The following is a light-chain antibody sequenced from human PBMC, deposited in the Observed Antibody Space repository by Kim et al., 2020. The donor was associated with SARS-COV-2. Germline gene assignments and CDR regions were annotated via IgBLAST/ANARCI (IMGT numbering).Light chain of an antibody. CDR3: NSRDSSGNHVL. CDR1: SLRGYY. J-gene: IGLJ3*02. CDR2: GDK. Sequence: ALGQTGTITCQGDSLRGYYASWFRQKSGQAPILVIYGDKNRPSGIPDRFSGSGSGNTASLTITGAQSEDEADYYCNSRDSSGNHVLFGGGTQLTVL. V-gene: IGLV3-19*01.